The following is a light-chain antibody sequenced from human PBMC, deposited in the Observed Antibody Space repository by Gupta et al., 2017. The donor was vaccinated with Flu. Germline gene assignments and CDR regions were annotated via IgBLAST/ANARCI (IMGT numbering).Light chain of an antibody. V-gene: IGLV1-47*01. Sequence: VTIACSGSSSNIVSNYVYWYQQLPGTAPKLLIYRNNQRPSGVPDRFSGSKSGTSASLAISGLRSEDEADYYCAAWDDSLSGPEVFGGGTKLTVL. CDR1: SSNIVSNY. CDR3: AAWDDSLSGPEV. J-gene: IGLJ2*01. CDR2: RNN.